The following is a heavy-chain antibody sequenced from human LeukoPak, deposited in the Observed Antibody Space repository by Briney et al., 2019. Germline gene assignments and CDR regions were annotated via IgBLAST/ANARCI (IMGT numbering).Heavy chain of an antibody. J-gene: IGHJ3*01. CDR2: IYHDGST. D-gene: IGHD1-14*01. V-gene: IGHV4-38-2*02. CDR3: ATSVGSLLQPEEAFDL. CDR1: GDSISSTYY. Sequence: PSETLSLTCTVSGDSISSTYYWGWIRQPPGKGLEWIVNIYHDGSTDYKSSLKSRVTISRNTSKKQSSLTLTSLTATDTAVYFCATSVGSLLQPEEAFDLWGQGTMITVSS.